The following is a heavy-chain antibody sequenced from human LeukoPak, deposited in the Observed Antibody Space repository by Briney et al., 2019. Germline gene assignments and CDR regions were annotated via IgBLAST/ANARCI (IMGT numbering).Heavy chain of an antibody. CDR2: ISHSGSA. Sequence: PSETLSLTCAVSGGSISSSNWWSWVRQPPGKGLEWIGSISHSGSAYYNPSLKSRVSISVDTSMTQMSLKLSSVTASDTAVYYCASPPSYYYETSGYSHDAFDLWGQGTMITVSS. CDR1: GGSISSSNW. CDR3: ASPPSYYYETSGYSHDAFDL. V-gene: IGHV4-4*02. D-gene: IGHD3-22*01. J-gene: IGHJ3*01.